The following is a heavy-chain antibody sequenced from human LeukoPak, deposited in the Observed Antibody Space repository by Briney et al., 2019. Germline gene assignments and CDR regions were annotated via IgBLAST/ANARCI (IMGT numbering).Heavy chain of an antibody. CDR3: ARGIVVVAANRNHPTHTIDY. V-gene: IGHV4-34*01. D-gene: IGHD2-15*01. Sequence: SETLSLTCAVYGGSFSGYYWSWIRQPPGKGLEWIGEISRSGSTNYNPSLKSRVTISVDTSKNQFSLKLSSVTAADTAVYYCARGIVVVAANRNHPTHTIDYWGQGTLVTVSS. CDR2: ISRSGST. CDR1: GGSFSGYY. J-gene: IGHJ4*02.